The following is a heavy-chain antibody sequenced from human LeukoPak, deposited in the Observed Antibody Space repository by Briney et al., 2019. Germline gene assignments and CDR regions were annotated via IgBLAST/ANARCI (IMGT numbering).Heavy chain of an antibody. CDR3: AREGGPYRPLDY. J-gene: IGHJ4*02. V-gene: IGHV4-4*02. CDR2: VNLQGSI. CDR1: GGSISNTNW. Sequence: PSGTLSLTCGVSGGSISNTNWWTWVRQPPGKGLEWIGEVNLQGSINYNPSLKSRVAISVDKSENHISPKLTSVTAADTAVYYCAREGGPYRPLDYSGQGTLVTVAS.